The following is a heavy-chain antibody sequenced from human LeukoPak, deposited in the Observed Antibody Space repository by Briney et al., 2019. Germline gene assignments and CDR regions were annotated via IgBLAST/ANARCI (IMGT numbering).Heavy chain of an antibody. J-gene: IGHJ4*02. D-gene: IGHD5-12*01. Sequence: PGGSLRLSCVASGFTFSGCWMSWVRQAPGKGLEWVANVNRVGSATYYVDSVKGRFTISRDNAKNSLYLQMNSLTAEDTAVYYCASNPKRYAALATWWGQGTLVTVSS. CDR1: GFTFSGCW. CDR3: ASNPKRYAALATW. CDR2: VNRVGSAT. V-gene: IGHV3-7*01.